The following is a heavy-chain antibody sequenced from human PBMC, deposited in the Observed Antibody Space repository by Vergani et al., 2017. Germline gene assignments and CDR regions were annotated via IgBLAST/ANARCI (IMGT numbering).Heavy chain of an antibody. J-gene: IGHJ4*02. Sequence: QVHLLQSGAEVKKPGASVRVSCKVSGYTLTELSMHWVRQPPGKGLEWMGGFNPEDGNTIYAQNFQGRVTMTEDTSTDTAYMELSSLRSEDTAVYYCARASSPGWLQPDSWGQGTLVTVSS. CDR2: FNPEDGNT. CDR1: GYTLTELS. V-gene: IGHV1-24*01. D-gene: IGHD5-24*01. CDR3: ARASSPGWLQPDS.